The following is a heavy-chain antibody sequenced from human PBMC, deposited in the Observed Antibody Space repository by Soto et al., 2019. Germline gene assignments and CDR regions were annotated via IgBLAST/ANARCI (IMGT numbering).Heavy chain of an antibody. D-gene: IGHD6-19*01. J-gene: IGHJ5*02. CDR2: IYYSGST. V-gene: IGHV4-39*07. Sequence: SETLSLTCTVSGGSISSSSYYWGWIRQPPGKGLEWIGSIYYSGSTYYNPSLKSRVTISVDTSKNQFSLKLSSVTAADTAVYCCARGTGQWLVYNWFDPWGQGTLVTVSS. CDR3: ARGTGQWLVYNWFDP. CDR1: GGSISSSSYY.